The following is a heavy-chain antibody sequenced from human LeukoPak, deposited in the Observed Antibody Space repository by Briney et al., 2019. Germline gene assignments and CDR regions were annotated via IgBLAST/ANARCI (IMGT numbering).Heavy chain of an antibody. D-gene: IGHD3-10*01. CDR1: GFTFSSYA. CDR3: AKDYGSGSYYPPRLDY. CDR2: ICGSGGST. V-gene: IGHV3-23*01. J-gene: IGHJ4*02. Sequence: GGSLRLSCAASGFTFSSYAMSWVRQAPGKGLEWVSAICGSGGSTYYADSVKGRFTISRDNSKNTLYLQMNSLRAEDTAVYYCAKDYGSGSYYPPRLDYWGQGTLVTVSS.